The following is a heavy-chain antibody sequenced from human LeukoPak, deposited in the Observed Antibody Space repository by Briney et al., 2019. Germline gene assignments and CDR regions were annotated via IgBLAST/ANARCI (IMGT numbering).Heavy chain of an antibody. CDR3: AREAAPLARAFGGVIGEFDY. D-gene: IGHD3-16*02. Sequence: GGSLRLSCAASGFTFSSYAMHWVRQAPGKGLEWVAVISYDGSNKYYADSVKGRFTISRDNSKNTLYLQMNSLRAEDTAVYYCAREAAPLARAFGGVIGEFDYWGQGTLVTVSS. J-gene: IGHJ4*02. V-gene: IGHV3-30*04. CDR2: ISYDGSNK. CDR1: GFTFSSYA.